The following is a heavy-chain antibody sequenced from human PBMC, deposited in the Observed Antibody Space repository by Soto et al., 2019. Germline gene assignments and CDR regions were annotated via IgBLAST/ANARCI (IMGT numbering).Heavy chain of an antibody. D-gene: IGHD3-10*01. CDR1: GGSMTSSNW. CDR2: AHHSGRT. Sequence: SETLSLTCTVSGGSMTSSNWWNWVRQSPGKGLEWIGEAHHSGRTNYNPSLKSRVTISVDTSKNQFSLKLSSVTAADTAVYYCARDRYYYGSGSYRWFDPWGQGTLVTVSS. V-gene: IGHV4-4*02. CDR3: ARDRYYYGSGSYRWFDP. J-gene: IGHJ5*02.